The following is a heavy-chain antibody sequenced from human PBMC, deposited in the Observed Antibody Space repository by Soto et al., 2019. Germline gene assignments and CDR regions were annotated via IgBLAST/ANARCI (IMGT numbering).Heavy chain of an antibody. D-gene: IGHD3-3*01. J-gene: IGHJ4*02. CDR3: PKGKANSVFGVDTLFDY. Sequence: GGSLRLSCAASGFTFSSYAMTWVRQAPGKGLEWVSTISGNGGYTYYSDSVRGRFTISRDNCKKTLYLQMDSLRADDTAVFYCPKGKANSVFGVDTLFDYWGQGTQVTVS. CDR2: ISGNGGYT. V-gene: IGHV3-23*01. CDR1: GFTFSSYA.